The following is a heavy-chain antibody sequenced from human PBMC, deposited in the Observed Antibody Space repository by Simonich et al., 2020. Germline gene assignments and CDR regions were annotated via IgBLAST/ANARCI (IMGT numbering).Heavy chain of an antibody. CDR1: GFTFSSYW. CDR3: ARDYSNYDAFDI. J-gene: IGHJ3*02. Sequence: EVQLVESGGGLVQPGGSLRLSCAASGFTFSSYWMHWVRQAPGKGLGGVSRINRNGESTSTADPVKGRFTISRDNAKNTLYLQMNSLRAEDTAVYYCARDYSNYDAFDIWGQGTMVTVSS. D-gene: IGHD4-4*01. V-gene: IGHV3-74*01. CDR2: INRNGEST.